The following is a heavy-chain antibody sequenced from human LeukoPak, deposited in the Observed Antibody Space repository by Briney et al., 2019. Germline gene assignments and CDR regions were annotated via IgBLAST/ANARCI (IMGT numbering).Heavy chain of an antibody. D-gene: IGHD6-25*01. Sequence: GGSLRLSCAASGFTFSVYSMNWVRQAPRKGLEWVSSITSRSSNIYYADSVKGRFTIFRDNAKNSLYLQMNSLRAEDTAVYYCARVAAAHYSNEAFDIWGHGTMVTVSS. CDR3: ARVAAAHYSNEAFDI. V-gene: IGHV3-21*01. CDR1: GFTFSVYS. CDR2: ITSRSSNI. J-gene: IGHJ3*02.